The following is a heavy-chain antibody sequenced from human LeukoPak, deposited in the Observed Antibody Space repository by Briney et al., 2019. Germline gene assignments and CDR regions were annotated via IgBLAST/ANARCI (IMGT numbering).Heavy chain of an antibody. J-gene: IGHJ4*02. CDR2: IIPIFGTA. D-gene: IGHD1-7*01. V-gene: IGHV1-69*05. CDR3: ARDSGWNYILDY. Sequence: SVKVSCKXSGGTFSSYAISWVRQAPGQGLEWMGGIIPIFGTANYAQKFQGRVTITTDESTSTAYMELSSLRSEDTAVYYCARDSGWNYILDYWGQGTLVTVPS. CDR1: GGTFSSYA.